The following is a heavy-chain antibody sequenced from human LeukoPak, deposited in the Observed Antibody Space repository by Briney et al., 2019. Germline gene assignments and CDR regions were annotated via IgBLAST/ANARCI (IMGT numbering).Heavy chain of an antibody. CDR3: AKRIAVAGHFDY. CDR2: ISGSGGST. D-gene: IGHD6-19*01. CDR1: GFTFSSYA. J-gene: IGHJ4*02. V-gene: IGHV3-23*01. Sequence: PGGSLRLSCAASGFTFSSYAMSWVRQAPGKGLEWVSAISGSGGSTYYADSVKGRFTISRDNSKNTLYLQMNSLRAEDPAVYYCAKRIAVAGHFDYWGQGTLVTVSS.